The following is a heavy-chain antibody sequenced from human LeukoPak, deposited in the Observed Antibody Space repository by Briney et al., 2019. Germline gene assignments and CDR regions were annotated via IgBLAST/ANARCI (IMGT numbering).Heavy chain of an antibody. CDR3: ARSDYYDSSGISREDYFDY. D-gene: IGHD3-22*01. CDR1: GFTFSSYI. V-gene: IGHV3-21*01. Sequence: GGSLRLSCAASGFTFSSYIMNWVRQAPGKGLEWVSSISSSSSYIYYADSVKGRFTISRDNAKNSLYLQMNSLRAEDTAVYYCARSDYYDSSGISREDYFDYWGQGTLVTVSS. CDR2: ISSSSSYI. J-gene: IGHJ4*02.